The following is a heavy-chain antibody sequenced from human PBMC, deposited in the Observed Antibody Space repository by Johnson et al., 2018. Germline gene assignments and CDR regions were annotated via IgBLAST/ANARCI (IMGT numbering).Heavy chain of an antibody. J-gene: IGHJ3*02. CDR1: GFTFSSYW. V-gene: IGHV3-7*01. CDR2: IKQDGSEK. Sequence: VQLVESGGGLVQPGGSLRLSCAASGFTFSSYWMSWVRQAPGKGLEWVANIKQDGSEKYYVDSVKGRFTIPRDNAKNALYLQMNSLRAEDTAVYYCARDREISSSGGCAFDIWGQGTMVTVSS. CDR3: ARDREISSSGGCAFDI. D-gene: IGHD6-6*01.